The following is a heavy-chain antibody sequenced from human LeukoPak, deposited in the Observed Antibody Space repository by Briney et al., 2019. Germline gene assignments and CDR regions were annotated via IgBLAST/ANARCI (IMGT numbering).Heavy chain of an antibody. CDR1: GGSISSGGYS. D-gene: IGHD1-14*01. CDR3: ARRSPDHGRNAFDI. V-gene: IGHV4-30-2*01. J-gene: IGHJ3*02. CDR2: IYHSGST. Sequence: SETLSLTCAVSGGSISSGGYSWSWVRQPPGRGVEWLGYIYHSGSTYYNPSLKSRVTISVDRSKNQFSLKLSSVPAADTAVYYCARRSPDHGRNAFDIWGQGTMVTVSS.